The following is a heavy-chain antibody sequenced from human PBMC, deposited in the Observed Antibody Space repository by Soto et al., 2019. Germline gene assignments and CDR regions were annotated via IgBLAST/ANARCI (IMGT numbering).Heavy chain of an antibody. Sequence: VGWIRQPPGKALEWLALIYWNDDKRYSPSLKSRLTITKDTSKNQVVLTMTNMDPVDTATYYCAHTSFSQADDGIRDVRPVSAFLLNRSSDL. CDR3: AHTSFSQADDGIRDVRPVSAFLLNRSSDL. V-gene: IGHV2-5*01. D-gene: IGHD3-10*02. J-gene: IGHJ2*01. CDR2: IYWNDDK.